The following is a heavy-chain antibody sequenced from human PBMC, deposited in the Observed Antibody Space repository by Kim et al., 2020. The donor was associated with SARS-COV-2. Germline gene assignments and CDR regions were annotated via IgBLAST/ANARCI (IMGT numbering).Heavy chain of an antibody. Sequence: AQKLQGRVTMTPDTSTSTAYMERRSLRSGDTAVYYCARQWGYSYTYGMDVWGQGTTVTVSS. CDR3: ARQWGYSYTYGMDV. V-gene: IGHV1-18*01. J-gene: IGHJ6*02. D-gene: IGHD5-18*01.